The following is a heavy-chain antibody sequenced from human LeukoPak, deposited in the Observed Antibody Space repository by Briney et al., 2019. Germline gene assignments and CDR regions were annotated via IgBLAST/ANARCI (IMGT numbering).Heavy chain of an antibody. CDR2: ISDGGGTT. D-gene: IGHD2-2*01. Sequence: GGSLRLSCAASGFTFSSHAMSWVRQAPGKRLEWVSAISDGGGTTFYADSVKGRFAISRDNSKNTLFLQMNSLRAEDTALYYCAKRPSSSTTGSASAFDIWGQGTMVTVSS. CDR3: AKRPSSSTTGSASAFDI. V-gene: IGHV3-23*01. J-gene: IGHJ3*02. CDR1: GFTFSSHA.